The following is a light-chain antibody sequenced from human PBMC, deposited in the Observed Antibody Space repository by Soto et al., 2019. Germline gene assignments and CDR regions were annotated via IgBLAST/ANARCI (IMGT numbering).Light chain of an antibody. V-gene: IGKV1-5*01. Sequence: DIQMTPSPSTTSASVGDRVTITCRASQSISWLAWYQQKPGKAPRLLIYDASTLQRGVPSRFSGSGSGTQFALTINSLQPDDFATYYCQHYDSHWTFGQGTKVDIK. J-gene: IGKJ1*01. CDR1: QSISW. CDR3: QHYDSHWT. CDR2: DAS.